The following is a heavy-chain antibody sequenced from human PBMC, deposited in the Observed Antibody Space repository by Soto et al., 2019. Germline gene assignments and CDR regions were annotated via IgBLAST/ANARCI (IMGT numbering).Heavy chain of an antibody. J-gene: IGHJ1*01. Sequence: GGSMRLSSAASGFKFSSYSVNWVSQDPGKGLEWVSYISNSSSIIYYADSVKGRFTISRDNAKNSLYLQMNSLRAEDTAIYYCARGVPAAMSYFQYWGQGTLVTVSS. CDR1: GFKFSSYS. CDR2: ISNSSSII. CDR3: ARGVPAAMSYFQY. V-gene: IGHV3-48*01. D-gene: IGHD2-2*01.